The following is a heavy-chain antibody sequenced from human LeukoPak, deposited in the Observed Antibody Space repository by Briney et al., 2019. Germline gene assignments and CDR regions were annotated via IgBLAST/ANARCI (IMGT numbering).Heavy chain of an antibody. V-gene: IGHV4-31*03. CDR2: IYYSGTT. CDR1: GGSISSGGYY. CDR3: ARALSEAYFDY. D-gene: IGHD3-16*01. Sequence: PSETLSLTCTVSGGSISSGGYYWSWIRQLPGKGLEWIGYIYYSGTTSYNPSLKSRVTMSVDTSKNQFSLKMSSVTAADTAVYFCARALSEAYFDYWGQGTLVTVSS. J-gene: IGHJ4*02.